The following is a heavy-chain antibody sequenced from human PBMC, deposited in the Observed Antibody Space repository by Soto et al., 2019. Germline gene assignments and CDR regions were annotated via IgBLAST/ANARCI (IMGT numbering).Heavy chain of an antibody. CDR1: GFSFSSFA. J-gene: IGHJ4*02. CDR3: SSGRITFGGVIGLFDY. CDR2: ISYDGGDK. Sequence: HPGGSLRLSCAASGFSFSSFAMHWVRQAPGKGLEWVAVISYDGGDKNYADSVKGRFTISRDNSRNTLYLQMNSLRPEDTAVYYCSSGRITFGGVIGLFDYWGQGAEVTVSS. V-gene: IGHV3-30-3*01. D-gene: IGHD3-16*02.